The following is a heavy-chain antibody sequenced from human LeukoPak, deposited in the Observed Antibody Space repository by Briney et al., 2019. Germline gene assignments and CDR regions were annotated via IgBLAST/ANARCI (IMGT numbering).Heavy chain of an antibody. CDR2: ISGSGGST. CDR1: RFTFSSYA. Sequence: PGGSLRLSCAASRFTFSSYAMSWVRQAPGKGLEWVSAISGSGGSTYYADSVKGRFTISRDNSKNTLYLQMNSLRAEDTAVYYCAKIPLWDDAFDIWGQGTMVTVSS. J-gene: IGHJ3*02. V-gene: IGHV3-23*01. CDR3: AKIPLWDDAFDI. D-gene: IGHD5-18*01.